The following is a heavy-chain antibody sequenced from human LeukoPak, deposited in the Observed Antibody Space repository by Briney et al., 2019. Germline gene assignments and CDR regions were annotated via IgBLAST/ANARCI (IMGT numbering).Heavy chain of an antibody. D-gene: IGHD2-21*02. Sequence: PGGSLRLSCAASGFTFSTYWMNWYRQAPGKGLEWVGDINQDASEINYVDSVRGRFPISRDNAKNSLHLQMNSLRAEDTAVYYCATDRDNSDWQKRFDFWGQGTLVTVSS. CDR2: INQDASEI. CDR3: ATDRDNSDWQKRFDF. J-gene: IGHJ4*02. V-gene: IGHV3-7*01. CDR1: GFTFSTYW.